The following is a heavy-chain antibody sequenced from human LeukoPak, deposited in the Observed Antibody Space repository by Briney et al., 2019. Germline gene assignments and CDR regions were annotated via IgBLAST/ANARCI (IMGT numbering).Heavy chain of an antibody. CDR1: GFTFSSYW. D-gene: IGHD6-6*01. Sequence: PGGSLRLSCAASGFTFSSYWMSWVRQAPGKGLEWVANVNNDGSESYYVDSVKGRFTISRDNAKNSLSLQMNSLRAEDTAMYYCARPPSMALRYFDLWGRGTLVTVSS. CDR2: VNNDGSES. V-gene: IGHV3-7*01. J-gene: IGHJ2*01. CDR3: ARPPSMALRYFDL.